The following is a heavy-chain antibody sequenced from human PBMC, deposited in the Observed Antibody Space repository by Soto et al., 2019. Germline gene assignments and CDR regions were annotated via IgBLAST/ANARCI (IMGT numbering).Heavy chain of an antibody. CDR3: AKDLGLDGSASYPYS. CDR1: GFTFRSYG. CDR2: ISYDGSHK. V-gene: IGHV3-30*18. D-gene: IGHD3-10*01. J-gene: IGHJ4*02. Sequence: QVQLVESGGGVVQPGRSLRISCAASGFTFRSYGMHWVRHTPGKGLEWLAVISYDGSHKLHADSVKGRFTISRDNSKNTLSLQMNSLRVEDTAVYYRAKDLGLDGSASYPYSWGQGTLVTVSS.